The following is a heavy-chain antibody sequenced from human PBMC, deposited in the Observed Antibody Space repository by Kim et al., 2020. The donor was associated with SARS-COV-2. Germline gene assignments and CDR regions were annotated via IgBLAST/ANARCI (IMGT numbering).Heavy chain of an antibody. Sequence: SETLSLTCTVSGGSISSSSYYWGWIHQPPGKGLEWIGSIYYSGSTYYNPSLKSRVTISVDTSKNQFSLKLSSVTAADTAVYYCARLSYYDSSGYCVRFDYWGQGTLVTVSS. CDR3: ARLSYYDSSGYCVRFDY. V-gene: IGHV4-39*01. D-gene: IGHD3-22*01. CDR2: IYYSGST. CDR1: GGSISSSSYY. J-gene: IGHJ4*02.